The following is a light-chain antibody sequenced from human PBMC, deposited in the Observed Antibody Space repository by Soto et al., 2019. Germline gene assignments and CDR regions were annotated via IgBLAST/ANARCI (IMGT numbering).Light chain of an antibody. Sequence: DIQMTQSPSSLSASVGDRVTITCRASQAIRNDLAWYQQKXGRAPKXXIYGSSTLQSGVLLRFSGSGSGTEFTLTISSLQPEDFGTYYCQQAIRSPITFGQGTRLEIK. CDR2: GSS. CDR1: QAIRND. CDR3: QQAIRSPIT. V-gene: IGKV1-17*01. J-gene: IGKJ5*01.